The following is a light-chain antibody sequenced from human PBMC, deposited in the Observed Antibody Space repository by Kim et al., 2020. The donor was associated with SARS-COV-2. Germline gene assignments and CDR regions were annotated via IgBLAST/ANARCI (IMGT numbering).Light chain of an antibody. CDR3: QQYSSSPAT. V-gene: IGKV3-20*01. CDR1: QGVSSNY. J-gene: IGKJ1*01. CDR2: GAS. Sequence: APGERATLSGRASQGVSSNYLAWYQQKPGQAPRLLIYGASSRATGIPDRFSGSGSGTDFTLTITRLEPEDFAVYYCQQYSSSPATFGQGTKVEVK.